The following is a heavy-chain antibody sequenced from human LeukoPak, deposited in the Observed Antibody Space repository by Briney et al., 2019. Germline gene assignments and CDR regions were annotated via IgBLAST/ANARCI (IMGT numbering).Heavy chain of an antibody. V-gene: IGHV1-69*06. CDR3: ARVLYYYGSGSYLTSPPDY. CDR2: IIPIFGTA. Sequence: ASVKVSCKASGGTFSSYAISWVRQAPGQGLEWMGGIIPIFGTADYAQKFQGRVTITADKSTSTAYMELSSLRSEDTAVYYCARVLYYYGSGSYLTSPPDYWGQGTLVTVSS. CDR1: GGTFSSYA. J-gene: IGHJ4*02. D-gene: IGHD3-10*01.